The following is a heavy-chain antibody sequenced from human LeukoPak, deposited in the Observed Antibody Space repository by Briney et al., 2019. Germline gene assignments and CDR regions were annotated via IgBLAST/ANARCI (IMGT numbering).Heavy chain of an antibody. Sequence: PSETLSLTCSVSGASTSSYYWSWLRQPAGKGLEWIGRIHTRGGTEYNPSLKNRVTMSVDTSKNQFSLKLTSVTAADTAVYFCARDDNSEYSDDAFDIWGQGTLVTVSS. CDR3: ARDDNSEYSDDAFDI. V-gene: IGHV4-4*07. D-gene: IGHD2/OR15-2a*01. CDR2: IHTRGGT. CDR1: GASTSSYY. J-gene: IGHJ3*02.